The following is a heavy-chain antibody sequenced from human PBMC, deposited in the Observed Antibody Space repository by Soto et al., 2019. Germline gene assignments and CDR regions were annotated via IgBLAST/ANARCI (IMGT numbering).Heavy chain of an antibody. CDR2: INTYNANT. Sequence: GASVKVSCKASGYTFTSYGISWVRQAPGQGLEWMGWINTYNANTNYAQKLQGRVTMTTDTSTSTAYMELRSLTSDDTAVYYCARGCFGELLYDYWGQGTLVTVSS. CDR1: GYTFTSYG. J-gene: IGHJ4*02. V-gene: IGHV1-18*01. D-gene: IGHD3-10*01. CDR3: ARGCFGELLYDY.